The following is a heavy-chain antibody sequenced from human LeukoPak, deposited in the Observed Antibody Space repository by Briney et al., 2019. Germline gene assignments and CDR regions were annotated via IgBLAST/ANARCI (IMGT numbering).Heavy chain of an antibody. Sequence: ASVKVSCKASGYTFTSYYMHWVRQAPGQGLEWMGIINPSGGSTSYAQKFQGRVTMTRDTSTSTVYMGLSSLRSEDTAVYYCARVGYERWLQLRSDYFDYWGQGTLVTVSS. J-gene: IGHJ4*02. V-gene: IGHV1-46*01. CDR2: INPSGGST. CDR1: GYTFTSYY. CDR3: ARVGYERWLQLRSDYFDY. D-gene: IGHD5-24*01.